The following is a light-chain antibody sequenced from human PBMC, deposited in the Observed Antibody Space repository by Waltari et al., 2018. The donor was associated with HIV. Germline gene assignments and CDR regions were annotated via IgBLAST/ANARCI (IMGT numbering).Light chain of an antibody. Sequence: IVMTQSQLALLVTTAGHASLPCQSRQSLLHDNGDKYLDWYLQKPGQSPQLLIYLGSTRASGVPDRFSGSGSGTDFTLKISRVEADDVGVYYCMQALPPPWTFGQGTKVEIK. CDR2: LGS. V-gene: IGKV2-28*01. CDR1: QSLLHDNGDKY. CDR3: MQALPPPWT. J-gene: IGKJ1*01.